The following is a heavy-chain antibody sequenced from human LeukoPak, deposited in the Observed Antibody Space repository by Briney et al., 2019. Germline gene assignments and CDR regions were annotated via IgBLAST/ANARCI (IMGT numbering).Heavy chain of an antibody. V-gene: IGHV3-15*01. J-gene: IGHJ4*02. D-gene: IGHD5-12*01. CDR3: TTDVDIVATIPND. CDR2: IKSKTDGGTT. Sequence: PGGSLRLSCAASGFTFSNAWMNWVRQAPGKGLEWVGRIKSKTDGGTTDYAAPVKGRFTISRDDSKNTLYLQMNSLKTEDTAVYYCTTDVDIVATIPNDWGQGTLVTVSS. CDR1: GFTFSNAW.